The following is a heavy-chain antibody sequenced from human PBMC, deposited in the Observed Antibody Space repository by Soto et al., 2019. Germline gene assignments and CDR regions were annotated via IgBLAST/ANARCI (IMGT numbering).Heavy chain of an antibody. Sequence: GPSVKVSCKASGYTFSDFFIHWVRQAPGQGLEWMGWINPNTGDTKFAQRFQGRVTMTGGTSISTAYMDLSRLTSDDTAVYYCARDGLTLKYSFDIWGQGTMVTVSS. CDR3: ARDGLTLKYSFDI. CDR1: GYTFSDFF. J-gene: IGHJ3*02. D-gene: IGHD3-9*01. V-gene: IGHV1-2*02. CDR2: INPNTGDT.